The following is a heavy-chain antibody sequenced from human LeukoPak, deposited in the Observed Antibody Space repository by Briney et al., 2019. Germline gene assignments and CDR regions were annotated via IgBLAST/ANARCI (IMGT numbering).Heavy chain of an antibody. CDR1: GYSISSGYY. CDR2: IYHSGST. V-gene: IGHV4-38-2*02. CDR3: ARGRERPSY. D-gene: IGHD1-1*01. J-gene: IGHJ4*02. Sequence: PSETLSLTCTVSGYSISSGYYWGWIRQPPGKGLEWIGSIYHSGSTYYNPSLKSRVTISVDTSKNQFSLKLSSVTAADTAVYYCARGRERPSYWGQGTLVTVSS.